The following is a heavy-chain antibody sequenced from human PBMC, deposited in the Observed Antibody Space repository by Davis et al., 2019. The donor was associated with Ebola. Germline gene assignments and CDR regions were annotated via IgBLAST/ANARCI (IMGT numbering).Heavy chain of an antibody. J-gene: IGHJ5*02. CDR3: ARESNRYSSSWYEESWFDP. Sequence: GESLKISCAASGFTFSSYAMHWVRQAPGKGLEWVAVISYDGSNKYYADSVKGRFTISRDNSKDTLYLQMNSLRVEDTAVYYCARESNRYSSSWYEESWFDPWGQGTLVTVSS. D-gene: IGHD6-13*01. V-gene: IGHV3-30-3*01. CDR1: GFTFSSYA. CDR2: ISYDGSNK.